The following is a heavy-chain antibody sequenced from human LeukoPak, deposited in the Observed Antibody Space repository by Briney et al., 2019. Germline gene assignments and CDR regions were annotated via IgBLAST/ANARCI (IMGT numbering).Heavy chain of an antibody. CDR3: ARSILTGWRYYFDY. CDR2: IRSTPYVWTP. V-gene: IGHV3-49*03. Sequence: GGSLRLSCTTSGFTFGDYGMTWFRQAPGKGLEWVGFIRSTPYVWTPEYAASVKGRFTISSDDSKSIAYLQMNSLEIEDTAVYYCARSILTGWRYYFDYWGQGTLVTVSS. D-gene: IGHD3-9*01. J-gene: IGHJ4*02. CDR1: GFTFGDYG.